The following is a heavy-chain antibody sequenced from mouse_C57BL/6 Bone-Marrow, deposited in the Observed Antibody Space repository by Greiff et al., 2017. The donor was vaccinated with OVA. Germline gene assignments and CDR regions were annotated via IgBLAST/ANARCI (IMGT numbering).Heavy chain of an antibody. D-gene: IGHD1-1*01. CDR1: GYTFTSYG. Sequence: QVQLQQSGAELARPGASVKLSCKASGYTFTSYGISWVKQRTGQGLEWIGEIYPRSGNTYYNEKFKGKATLTADKSSSTAYMELRSLTSDDSAVYFCAGYYFFAYWGQGTLVTVSA. CDR2: IYPRSGNT. V-gene: IGHV1-81*01. CDR3: AGYYFFAY. J-gene: IGHJ3*01.